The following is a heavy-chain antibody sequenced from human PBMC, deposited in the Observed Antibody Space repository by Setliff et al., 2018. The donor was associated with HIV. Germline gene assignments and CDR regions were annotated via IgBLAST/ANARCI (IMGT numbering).Heavy chain of an antibody. CDR3: AKTLERKWEAFDG. Sequence: GGSLRLSCGAFGFPFSSYAMGWVRQAPGKGLEWVSTIHDTDGGTYYTDSVKGRFTIGRDNSKNTLFLQMSSPRPEDTAIYYCAKTLERKWEAFDGWGQGALVTVSS. J-gene: IGHJ4*02. V-gene: IGHV3-23*01. D-gene: IGHD1-26*01. CDR1: GFPFSSYA. CDR2: IHDTDGGT.